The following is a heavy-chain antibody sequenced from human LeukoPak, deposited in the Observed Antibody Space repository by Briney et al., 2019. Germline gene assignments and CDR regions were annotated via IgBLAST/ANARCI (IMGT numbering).Heavy chain of an antibody. D-gene: IGHD1-26*01. J-gene: IGHJ4*02. CDR3: ARSEVGALVDY. CDR1: GYTFTIYD. CDR2: ISAYNGNT. Sequence: GASVNVSCKASGYTFTIYDITWVRQAPGQGLEWMGWISAYNGNTKYAQKAEGRVTITTDTSTSTAYMELRSLRSDDTAVYYCARSEVGALVDYWGQGTLVTVSS. V-gene: IGHV1-18*01.